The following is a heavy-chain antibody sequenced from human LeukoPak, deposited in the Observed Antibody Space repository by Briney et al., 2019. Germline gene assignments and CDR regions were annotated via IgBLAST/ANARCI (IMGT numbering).Heavy chain of an antibody. CDR2: IYPDDSDT. D-gene: IGHD2-2*01. CDR1: GYSFTSYW. V-gene: IGHV5-51*01. CDR3: ARGPYCSSTSCEYNWFDP. J-gene: IGHJ5*02. Sequence: GESLKISCKGSGYSFTSYWIGWVRQMPGKGLEWMGVIYPDDSDTRYSPSFQGQVTTSADKSISTAYLQWSSLKASDTAMYYCARGPYCSSTSCEYNWFDPWGQGTLVTVSS.